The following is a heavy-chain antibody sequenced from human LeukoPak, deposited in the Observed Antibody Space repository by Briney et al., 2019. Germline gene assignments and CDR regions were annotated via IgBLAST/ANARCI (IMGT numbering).Heavy chain of an antibody. J-gene: IGHJ1*01. CDR3: ASFSSGAVAGFQY. D-gene: IGHD6-19*01. Sequence: PGGSLRLSCAASGFTFSSYWMSWVRQAPGKGLEWVANIQQDGSEKYYVDSVKGRFTISRDNAKNSLYLQMNSLRAEDTAVYYCASFSSGAVAGFQYWGQGTLVTVSS. CDR1: GFTFSSYW. V-gene: IGHV3-7*02. CDR2: IQQDGSEK.